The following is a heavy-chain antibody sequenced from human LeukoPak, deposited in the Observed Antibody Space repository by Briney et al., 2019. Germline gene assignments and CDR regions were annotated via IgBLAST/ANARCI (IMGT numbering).Heavy chain of an antibody. D-gene: IGHD4-17*01. V-gene: IGHV3-66*01. CDR3: ASTFYGDSPPY. CDR1: GFTVSSNY. Sequence: PGGSLRLSCAASGFTVSSNYMSWVRQAPGKGLEWGSVIYSGGSTYYADSVKGRVTISRDNSKNTLYLQMNSLRAEDTAVYYCASTFYGDSPPYWGQGTLVTVSS. J-gene: IGHJ4*02. CDR2: IYSGGST.